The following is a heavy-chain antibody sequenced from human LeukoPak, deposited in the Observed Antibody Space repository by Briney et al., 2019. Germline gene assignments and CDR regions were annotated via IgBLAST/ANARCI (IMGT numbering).Heavy chain of an antibody. Sequence: SETLSLTCSVSGGSISSSSSYLGWIRRPPGKGLEWIATIHYSGSTNYNPSLKSRVTISVDTSKNQFSLKLSSVTAADTAVYYCARHTSGSSLDYWGQGTLVTVSS. V-gene: IGHV4-39*01. CDR1: GGSISSSSSY. CDR3: ARHTSGSSLDY. CDR2: IHYSGST. D-gene: IGHD6-6*01. J-gene: IGHJ4*02.